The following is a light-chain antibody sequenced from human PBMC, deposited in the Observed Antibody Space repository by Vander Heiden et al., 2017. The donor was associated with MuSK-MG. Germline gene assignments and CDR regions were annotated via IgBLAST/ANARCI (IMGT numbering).Light chain of an antibody. J-gene: IGKJ2*01. CDR1: QSISSY. V-gene: IGKV1-39*01. CDR2: AAS. CDR3: QQSDSTPGT. Sequence: DIQMTQSPSSLSASVGDRVTITCRASQSISSYLNWYQQKPGKAPKLLIYAASSLQSGVPSRFRGSGSGTDFTLTISRLQPEDFATYYCQQSDSTPGTFGQRTKLEIK.